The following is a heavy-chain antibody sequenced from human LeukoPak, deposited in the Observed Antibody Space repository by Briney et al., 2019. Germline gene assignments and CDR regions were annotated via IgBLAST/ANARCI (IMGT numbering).Heavy chain of an antibody. Sequence: PSQTLSLTCAVSGGSISSGGYSWSWTRQPPGKGLEWIGYIYHSGSTYYNPSLKSRVTISVDRSKNQFSLKLSSVTAADTAVYYCASGYGSGSYRRHYYYGMDVWGQGTTVTVSS. CDR1: GGSISSGGYS. CDR2: IYHSGST. V-gene: IGHV4-30-2*01. CDR3: ASGYGSGSYRRHYYYGMDV. D-gene: IGHD3-10*01. J-gene: IGHJ6*02.